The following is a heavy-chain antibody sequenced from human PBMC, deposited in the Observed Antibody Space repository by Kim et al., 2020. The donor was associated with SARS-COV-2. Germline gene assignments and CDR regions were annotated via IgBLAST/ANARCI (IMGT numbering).Heavy chain of an antibody. V-gene: IGHV1-69*13. CDR2: IIPIFGTA. CDR1: GGTFSSYA. D-gene: IGHD3-9*01. CDR3: ARDFVYFDWLPSLRDAFDI. J-gene: IGHJ3*02. Sequence: SVKVSCKASGGTFSSYAISWVRQAPGQGLEWMGGIIPIFGTANYAQKFQGRVTITADESTSTAYMELSSLRSEDTAVYYCARDFVYFDWLPSLRDAFDIWGQGTMVTVSS.